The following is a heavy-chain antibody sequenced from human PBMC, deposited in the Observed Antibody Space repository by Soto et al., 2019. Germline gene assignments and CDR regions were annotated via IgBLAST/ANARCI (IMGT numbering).Heavy chain of an antibody. CDR2: ISGSGGST. Sequence: PGGSLRLSCAASGFTFSSYAMSWVRQAPGRGLEWVSAISGSGGSTYYADSVKGRFTISRDNSKSTLYLEMNSLRAEDTAVYYCVREGPSDLSGFSQYYYYGLDVWGQGTTVTVSS. J-gene: IGHJ6*01. V-gene: IGHV3-23*01. CDR3: VREGPSDLSGFSQYYYYGLDV. CDR1: GFTFSSYA. D-gene: IGHD3-22*01.